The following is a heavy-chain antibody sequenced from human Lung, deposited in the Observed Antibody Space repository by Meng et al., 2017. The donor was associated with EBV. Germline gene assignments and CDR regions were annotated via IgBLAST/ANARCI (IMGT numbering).Heavy chain of an antibody. D-gene: IGHD6-13*01. Sequence: QVQLGPSGAEVKKPGASVKVSCKASGYIFTSYGIHWVRQAPGKRLEWMGWINTDNGNTEYSQMFQDRVTITMDTSASTAYMELSNLRSEDTSVYYCTRVYRSSWYEWFDPWGQGTLVTVSS. V-gene: IGHV1-3*04. CDR3: TRVYRSSWYEWFDP. CDR2: INTDNGNT. J-gene: IGHJ5*02. CDR1: GYIFTSYG.